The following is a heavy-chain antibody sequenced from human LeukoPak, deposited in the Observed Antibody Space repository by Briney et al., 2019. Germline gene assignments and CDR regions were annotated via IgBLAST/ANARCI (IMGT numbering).Heavy chain of an antibody. CDR1: GFTFSSYG. Sequence: PGRSLRLSCAASGFTFSSYGMHWVRQAPGKGLEWVSSISTSSSYIYYADSVKGRFIISRDNAKKSLYLQMNSLRAEDTAVYHCAKDGEYCSGGSCSFFDYWGQGTLVTVSS. CDR3: AKDGEYCSGGSCSFFDY. D-gene: IGHD2-15*01. V-gene: IGHV3-21*01. J-gene: IGHJ4*02. CDR2: ISTSSSYI.